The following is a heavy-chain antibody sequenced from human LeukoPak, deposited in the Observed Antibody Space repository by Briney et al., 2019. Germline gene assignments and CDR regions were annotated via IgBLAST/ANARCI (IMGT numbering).Heavy chain of an antibody. D-gene: IGHD3-10*01. CDR1: GYTFTSYG. CDR3: ARVLMGKYYYGSGSYSWFDP. V-gene: IGHV1-18*01. J-gene: IGHJ5*02. Sequence: ASVKVSCKASGYTFTSYGISWVRQAPGQGREWMGWISAYNGNTNYAQKLQGRVTMTTDTSPSTAYMELRSLRSDDTAVYYCARVLMGKYYYGSGSYSWFDPWGQGTLVTVSS. CDR2: ISAYNGNT.